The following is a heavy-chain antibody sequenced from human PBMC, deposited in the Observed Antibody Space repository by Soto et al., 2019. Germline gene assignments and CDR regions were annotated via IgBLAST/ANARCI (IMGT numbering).Heavy chain of an antibody. J-gene: IGHJ4*02. D-gene: IGHD6-13*01. Sequence: KASETLSLTCTVSGGSISSYYWSWIRQPPGKGLEWIGYIYYSGSTNYNPSLKSRVTISVDTSKNQFSLKLSSVTAADTAVYYCARRYSSSFDYWGQGTLVTVSS. CDR2: IYYSGST. V-gene: IGHV4-59*08. CDR1: GGSISSYY. CDR3: ARRYSSSFDY.